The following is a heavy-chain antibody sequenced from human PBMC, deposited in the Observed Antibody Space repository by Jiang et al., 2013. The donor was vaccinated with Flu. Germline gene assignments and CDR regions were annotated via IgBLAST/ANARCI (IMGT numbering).Heavy chain of an antibody. CDR3: ARDFYCPGGGCWDCFDP. J-gene: IGHJ5*02. D-gene: IGHD2-8*02. Sequence: AEVKKPGASVKVSCKTSGYTFTSYGISWVRQAPGQGLEWMGWISTWNGDTNYAKKIQGRVTMTTDTSTSTAYMELRSLRSDDTAVYYCARDFYCPGGGCWDCFDPWGQGTLVTVSS. CDR1: GYTFTSYG. CDR2: ISTWNGDT. V-gene: IGHV1-18*01.